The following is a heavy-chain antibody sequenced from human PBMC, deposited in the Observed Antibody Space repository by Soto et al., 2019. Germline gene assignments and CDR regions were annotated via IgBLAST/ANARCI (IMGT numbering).Heavy chain of an antibody. CDR3: ARRQWLVGGYYYGMDV. CDR1: GYTFTSYG. J-gene: IGHJ6*02. CDR2: TSDYNGNT. D-gene: IGHD6-19*01. Sequence: QVQLVQSGAEVKKPGASVKVSCKASGYTFTSYGISWVRQAPGQGLEWMGWTSDYNGNTNYAQKLQGRVPMTTDTSTSTAYMELRSLRSDDTAVYYCARRQWLVGGYYYGMDVWGQGTTVTVSS. V-gene: IGHV1-18*01.